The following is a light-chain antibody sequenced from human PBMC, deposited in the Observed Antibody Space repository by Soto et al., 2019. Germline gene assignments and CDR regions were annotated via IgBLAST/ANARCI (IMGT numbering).Light chain of an antibody. J-gene: IGKJ1*01. CDR1: QNLGSGY. Sequence: EIGLTQSRGTLSLSQGERATLSCRASQNLGSGYLAWYQQKPGQAPRILIYAASSRATGIPDRFSGSGSGTDFTLSISRLEPEDFAVYYCQQYDTSPRTFGQVTKVDIK. CDR2: AAS. V-gene: IGKV3-20*01. CDR3: QQYDTSPRT.